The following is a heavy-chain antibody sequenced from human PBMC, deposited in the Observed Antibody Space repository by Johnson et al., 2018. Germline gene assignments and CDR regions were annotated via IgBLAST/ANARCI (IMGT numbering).Heavy chain of an antibody. V-gene: IGHV1-69*01. D-gene: IGHD3-16*01. CDR1: GGTFSSYA. CDR2: IIPIFGTA. CDR3: AGGLMITLGTYEYFQN. Sequence: QVQLVQSGAEVKKPGSSVKVSCKASGGTFSSYAISWVRQAPGQGLEWMGGIIPIFGTANYAQKFQGRVTITADESTSTAYMGLSSLRSEDTAVYYCAGGLMITLGTYEYFQNWGQGTLVTVSS. J-gene: IGHJ1*01.